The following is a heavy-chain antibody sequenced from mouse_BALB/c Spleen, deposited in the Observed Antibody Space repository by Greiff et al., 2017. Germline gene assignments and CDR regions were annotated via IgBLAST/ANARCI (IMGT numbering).Heavy chain of an antibody. Sequence: EVKLMESGGGLVKPGGSLKLSCAASGFTFSDYYMYWVRQTPEKRLEWVATISDGGSYTYYPDSVKGRFTISRDNAKNNLYLQMSSLKSEDTAMYYCARDRYGVMDYWGQGTSVTVSS. CDR3: ARDRYGVMDY. CDR2: ISDGGSYT. J-gene: IGHJ4*01. CDR1: GFTFSDYY. D-gene: IGHD2-10*02. V-gene: IGHV5-4*02.